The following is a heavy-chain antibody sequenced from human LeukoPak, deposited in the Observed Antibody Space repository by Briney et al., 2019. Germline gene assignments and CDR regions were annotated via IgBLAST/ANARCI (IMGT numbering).Heavy chain of an antibody. CDR1: GYTFTSYG. D-gene: IGHD6-13*01. CDR2: ISAYNGNT. V-gene: IGHV1-18*01. Sequence: WASVKVSCKASGYTFTSYGISWVRQAPGQGLEWMGWISAYNGNTNYAQKLQGRVTMTTDTSTSTAYMELRSLRSDDTAVYYCARDNAQSQYSSSWVDYWGQGTLVTVSS. CDR3: ARDNAQSQYSSSWVDY. J-gene: IGHJ4*02.